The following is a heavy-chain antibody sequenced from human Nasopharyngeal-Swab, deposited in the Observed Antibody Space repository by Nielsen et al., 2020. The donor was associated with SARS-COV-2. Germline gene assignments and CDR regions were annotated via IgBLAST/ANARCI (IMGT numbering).Heavy chain of an antibody. D-gene: IGHD3-10*01. CDR3: AGAYGSGSYFAFDL. V-gene: IGHV3-21*01. CDR2: ISSGSTYI. Sequence: GESLKISCAASGFTFGTYSMNWVRQAPGKGLEWVSSISSGSTYIYYADSVKGRFTISRDNAKNSLYLQMNSLRAEDMAVYYCAGAYGSGSYFAFDLWGQGTMVTVSS. J-gene: IGHJ3*01. CDR1: GFTFGTYS.